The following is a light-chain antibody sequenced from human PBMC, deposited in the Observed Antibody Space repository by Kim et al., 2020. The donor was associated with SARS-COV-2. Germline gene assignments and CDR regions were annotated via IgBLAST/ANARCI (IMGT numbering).Light chain of an antibody. V-gene: IGKV1-5*03. J-gene: IGKJ2*01. CDR1: QSISSW. CDR3: QQYNSYSQT. Sequence: DILMTQSPSTLSASVGDRVTITCRASQSISSWLAWYQQKPGKAPKLLIYKASSLESGVPSRFSGSGSGTEFTLTISSLQPDDFATYYCQQYNSYSQTFGQGTKLEI. CDR2: KAS.